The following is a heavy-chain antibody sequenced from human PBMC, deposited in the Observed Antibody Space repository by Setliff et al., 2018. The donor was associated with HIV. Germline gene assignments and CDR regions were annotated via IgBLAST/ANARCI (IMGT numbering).Heavy chain of an antibody. Sequence: ASVKVSCKASGYTFTNYGISWVRQAPGQGLEWMGWMNPNSGNTGYAQKFQGRVTMTRDTSISTAYMELSRLRSDDTAVYYCARVLRRDGYNKNWFDPWGQGTLVTVSS. V-gene: IGHV1-8*02. D-gene: IGHD5-12*01. CDR1: GYTFTNYG. CDR3: ARVLRRDGYNKNWFDP. J-gene: IGHJ5*02. CDR2: MNPNSGNT.